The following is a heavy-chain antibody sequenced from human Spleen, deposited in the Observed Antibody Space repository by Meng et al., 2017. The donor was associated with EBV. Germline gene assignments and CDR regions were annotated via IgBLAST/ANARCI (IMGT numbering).Heavy chain of an antibody. D-gene: IGHD3-10*01. CDR2: LIPMSDAP. CDR3: ASESGRGFTPDY. J-gene: IGHJ4*02. CDR1: GGTFRSDA. Sequence: QVQLVQSGAGVKKPGSSVKVPCKTSGGTFRSDAISWVRQAPGQGLEWMGGLIPMSDAPHYAQKFQGRVTITADESTSTHYMDLSGLRSEDTAVYYCASESGRGFTPDYWGQGTLVTVSS. V-gene: IGHV1-69*01.